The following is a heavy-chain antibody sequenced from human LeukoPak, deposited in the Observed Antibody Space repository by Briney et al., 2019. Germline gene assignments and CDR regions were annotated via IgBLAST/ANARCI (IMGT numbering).Heavy chain of an antibody. Sequence: GGSLRLSCAASEFTFSSYSMNWVRQAPGKGLEWVSSISSSSSYIYYADSVKGRFTISRDHAKNSVYLQMNGLRAEDTAVYFCAREPSGWYIDYWGQGTLVTVSS. CDR1: EFTFSSYS. J-gene: IGHJ4*02. CDR3: AREPSGWYIDY. D-gene: IGHD6-19*01. CDR2: ISSSSSYI. V-gene: IGHV3-21*01.